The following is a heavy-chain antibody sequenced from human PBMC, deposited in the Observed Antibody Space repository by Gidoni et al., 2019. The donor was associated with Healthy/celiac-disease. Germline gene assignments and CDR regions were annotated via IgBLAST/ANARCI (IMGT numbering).Heavy chain of an antibody. V-gene: IGHV3-30*04. J-gene: IGHJ4*02. D-gene: IGHD1-26*01. CDR2: ISYDGINK. Sequence: QVQLVESGGGVVQHGRSLRLSCAASGFTFSSYARHWVRQAPGKGLGGVAVISYDGINKYYADSVKGRFTISRDNSKNTLYLQMNSLRAEDTAVYYCAREGGVGATLEYWGQGTLVTVSS. CDR1: GFTFSSYA. CDR3: AREGGVGATLEY.